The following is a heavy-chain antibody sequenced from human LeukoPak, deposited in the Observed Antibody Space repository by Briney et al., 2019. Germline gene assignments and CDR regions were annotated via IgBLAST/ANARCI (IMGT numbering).Heavy chain of an antibody. J-gene: IGHJ5*02. Sequence: GASVKVSCKASGGTFSSYAISWLRRAPGQGLEWMGGIIPIFGTANYAQKFQGRVTMTRDTSISTAYMELSRLRSDDTAVYYCARGTVSAVTNWFDPWGQGTLVTVSS. CDR2: IIPIFGTA. CDR3: ARGTVSAVTNWFDP. D-gene: IGHD4-23*01. V-gene: IGHV1-69*05. CDR1: GGTFSSYA.